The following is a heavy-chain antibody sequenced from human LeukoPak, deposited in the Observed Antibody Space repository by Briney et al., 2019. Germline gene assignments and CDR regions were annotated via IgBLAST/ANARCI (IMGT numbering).Heavy chain of an antibody. Sequence: SETLSLTCTVSGGSISSSSYYWGWIRQPPGKGLEWIGSVYYNGVTYYKSSLKSRVTISADTSKNQFSLKVSSVTAADTAVYYCAKSGGYGLIDYWGQGTLVTVSS. J-gene: IGHJ4*01. D-gene: IGHD6-25*01. CDR3: AKSGGYGLIDY. V-gene: IGHV4-39*01. CDR2: VYYNGVT. CDR1: GGSISSSSYY.